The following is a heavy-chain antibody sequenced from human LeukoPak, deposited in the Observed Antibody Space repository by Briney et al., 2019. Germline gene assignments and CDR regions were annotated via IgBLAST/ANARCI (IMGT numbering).Heavy chain of an antibody. CDR2: IWYDGSNK. CDR1: GFTFSSYG. Sequence: GGSLRLSCAASGFTFSSYGMHWVRQAPGTGLEWVAVIWYDGSNKYYADSVKGRSTISRDNSKNTLYLQMNSLRAEDTAVYYCARLSGRVVCSAGSCYIDSWGQGTLVTVSS. CDR3: ARLSGRVVCSAGSCYIDS. J-gene: IGHJ4*02. V-gene: IGHV3-33*01. D-gene: IGHD2-15*01.